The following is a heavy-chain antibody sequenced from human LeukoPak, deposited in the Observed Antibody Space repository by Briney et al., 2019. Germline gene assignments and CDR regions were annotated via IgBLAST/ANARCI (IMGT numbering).Heavy chain of an antibody. D-gene: IGHD4-17*01. V-gene: IGHV1-2*02. J-gene: IGHJ4*02. Sequence: ASVKVSCKASGYTFTSYYMHWVRQAPGQGLECMGWINPSSGDSDFAQKFQGRVTMTRDTSISTAYMELSRLTSDDTAVYYCARSDGDPKPPFDYWGQGTLVTVSS. CDR3: ARSDGDPKPPFDY. CDR1: GYTFTSYY. CDR2: INPSSGDS.